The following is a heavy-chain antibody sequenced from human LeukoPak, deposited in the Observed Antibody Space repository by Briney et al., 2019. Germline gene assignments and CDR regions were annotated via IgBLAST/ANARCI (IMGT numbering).Heavy chain of an antibody. J-gene: IGHJ5*02. CDR1: GGSISSGGYY. D-gene: IGHD6-13*01. V-gene: IGHV4-61*02. CDR2: IYSTGST. CDR3: ARKGYSISWYSP. Sequence: PSETLSLTCTVSGGSISSGGYYWSWIRQPAGKGLEYLGRIYSTGSTNYNPSLSSRVTISVDTSKNHFSLKLTSVTAADTAVYYCARKGYSISWYSPWGQGTLVTVSS.